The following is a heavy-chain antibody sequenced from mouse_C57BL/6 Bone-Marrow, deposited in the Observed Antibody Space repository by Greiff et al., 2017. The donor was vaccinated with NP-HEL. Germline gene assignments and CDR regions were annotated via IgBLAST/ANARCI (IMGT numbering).Heavy chain of an antibody. CDR2: INPYNGGT. CDR1: GYTFTDYY. CDR3: ARERSITTVVAVDY. J-gene: IGHJ2*01. D-gene: IGHD1-1*01. V-gene: IGHV1-19*01. Sequence: VHVKQSGPVLVKPGASVKMSCKASGYTFTDYYMNWVKQSHGKSLEWIGVINPYNGGTSYNQKFKGKATLTVDKSSSTAYMELNSLTSEDSAVYYCARERSITTVVAVDYWGQGTTLTVSS.